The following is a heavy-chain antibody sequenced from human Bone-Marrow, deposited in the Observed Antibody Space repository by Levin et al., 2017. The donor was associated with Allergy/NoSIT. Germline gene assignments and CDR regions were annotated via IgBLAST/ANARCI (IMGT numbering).Heavy chain of an antibody. J-gene: IGHJ4*02. CDR1: GGSFTCYF. CDR3: ARGGRWSFSYYFDY. CDR2: INHSGST. Sequence: GSLRLSCAVDGGSFTCYFWTWIRQPPGKGLEWIGEINHSGSTKYNPSLTSRVTISVDTSKKEFSLNLSSVTAADTAVFYCARGGRWSFSYYFDYWGQGTRVTVSS. D-gene: IGHD3-10*01. V-gene: IGHV4-34*01.